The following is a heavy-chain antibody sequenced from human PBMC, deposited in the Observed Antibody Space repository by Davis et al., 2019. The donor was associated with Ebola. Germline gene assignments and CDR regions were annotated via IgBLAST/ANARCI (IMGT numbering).Heavy chain of an antibody. CDR2: LTTSGFK. CDR3: AREGWAGSGRCLAT. J-gene: IGHJ5*02. V-gene: IGHV3-21*01. CDR1: GFTFSSYS. Sequence: GESLKISCAASGFTFSSYSMNWVRQAPGKGLEWVSSLTTSGFKSYADSVKGRFTMSSGNAQTSLYLQLSSLRVEDTAVYYCAREGWAGSGRCLATWGQGTLVTVSP. D-gene: IGHD6-19*01.